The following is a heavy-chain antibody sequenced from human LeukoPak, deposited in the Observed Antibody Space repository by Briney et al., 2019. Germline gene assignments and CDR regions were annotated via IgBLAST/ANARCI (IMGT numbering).Heavy chain of an antibody. D-gene: IGHD3-3*01. CDR1: GYSISSGYY. J-gene: IGHJ4*02. Sequence: PSETLSLTCAVSGYSISSGYYWGWIRQPPGKGLEWIGSIYHSGSTYYNPSLKSRVTISVDTSKNQFSLKLSSVTAADTAVYYCASLYYDFWSGYFGYWGQGTLVTVSS. CDR3: ASLYYDFWSGYFGY. CDR2: IYHSGST. V-gene: IGHV4-38-2*01.